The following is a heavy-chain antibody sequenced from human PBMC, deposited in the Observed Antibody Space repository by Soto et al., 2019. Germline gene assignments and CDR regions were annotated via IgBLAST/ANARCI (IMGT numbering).Heavy chain of an antibody. V-gene: IGHV1-69*01. CDR1: GGTFSSYA. D-gene: IGHD5-18*01. Sequence: QVQLVQSGAEVKKPGSSVKFSCKASGGTFSSYAISWVRQAPGQGLEWMGGIIPIFGTANYAQKFQGRVTITADEPTSTAYKELSSLRSEDTAVYYGARGRIQLWTMGNWFDPWGQGTLVTVSS. J-gene: IGHJ5*02. CDR2: IIPIFGTA. CDR3: ARGRIQLWTMGNWFDP.